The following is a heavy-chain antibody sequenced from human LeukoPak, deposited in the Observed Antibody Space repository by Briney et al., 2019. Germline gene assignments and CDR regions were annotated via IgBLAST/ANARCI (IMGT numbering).Heavy chain of an antibody. CDR1: GGSFSGYY. CDR3: ARGPGYSSSDGAFHI. J-gene: IGHJ3*02. D-gene: IGHD6-13*01. V-gene: IGHV4-34*01. CDR2: INHSGST. Sequence: SETLSLTCAVYGGSFSGYYWSWIRQPPGKGLEWIGEINHSGSTNYNPSLKSRVTISVDTSKNQFSLKLSSVTAADTAVYSCARGPGYSSSDGAFHIWGQGTMVTVSS.